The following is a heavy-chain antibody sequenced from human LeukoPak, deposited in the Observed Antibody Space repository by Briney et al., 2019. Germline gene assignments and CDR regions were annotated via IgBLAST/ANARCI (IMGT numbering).Heavy chain of an antibody. V-gene: IGHV4-39*07. D-gene: IGHD6-19*01. CDR1: GGSISSSSYY. Sequence: PSETLSLTCTVSGGSISSSSYYWSWIRQPPGKGLEWIGEINHSGSTNYNPSLKSRVTISVDTSKNQFSLKLSSVTAADTAVYYCARLVGQWLVRFDYWGQGTLVTVSS. CDR3: ARLVGQWLVRFDY. CDR2: INHSGST. J-gene: IGHJ4*02.